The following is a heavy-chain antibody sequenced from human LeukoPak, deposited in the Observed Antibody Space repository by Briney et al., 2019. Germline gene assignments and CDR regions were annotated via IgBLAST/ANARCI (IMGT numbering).Heavy chain of an antibody. Sequence: ASVKVSCKASGYTFTSYGISWVRQAPGQGLEWMGWISAYNGNTNYAQKLQDRVTMTTDTSTSTAYMELRSLRSDDTAVYYCARDRASLSPRYYFDHWGQGTLVTVSS. CDR2: ISAYNGNT. D-gene: IGHD5-12*01. V-gene: IGHV1-18*01. J-gene: IGHJ4*02. CDR1: GYTFTSYG. CDR3: ARDRASLSPRYYFDH.